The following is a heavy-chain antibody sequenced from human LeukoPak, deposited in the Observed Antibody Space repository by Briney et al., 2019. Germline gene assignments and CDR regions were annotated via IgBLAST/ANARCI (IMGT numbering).Heavy chain of an antibody. J-gene: IGHJ4*02. CDR1: GFTFNYAW. V-gene: IGHV3-15*01. D-gene: IGHD2-21*02. CDR2: IKSKTDGGTT. Sequence: GGSLRLSCAASGFTFNYAWMSWVRQAPGKGLEWVGRIKSKTDGGTTDYAAPVKGRFTISRDDSKNTLYLQMNSLKTEDTAMYYCTKGMTSMDYWGQGTLVTVSS. CDR3: TKGMTSMDY.